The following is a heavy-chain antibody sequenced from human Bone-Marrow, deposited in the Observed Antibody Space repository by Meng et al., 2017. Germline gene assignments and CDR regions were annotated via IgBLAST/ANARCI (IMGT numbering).Heavy chain of an antibody. CDR1: GYTFSNYW. CDR2: IHPRDSDT. J-gene: IGHJ4*02. V-gene: IGHV5-51*01. CDR3: ARTHPYYDILTGYYRGEDLDY. Sequence: GGSLRLSCQGSGYTFSNYWIGWVRQMPGKGLEWMGMIHPRDSDTGYSPSFRGQVTISADKSISTAYLQWSSLKASDTAMYYCARTHPYYDILTGYYRGEDLDYWGQGTLVTVSS. D-gene: IGHD3-9*01.